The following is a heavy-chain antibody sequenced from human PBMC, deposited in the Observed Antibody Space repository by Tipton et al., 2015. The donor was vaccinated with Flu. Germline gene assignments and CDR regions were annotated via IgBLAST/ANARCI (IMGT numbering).Heavy chain of an antibody. CDR1: GFTFDSYS. CDR3: ARTGYSYGWENAYYFDS. CDR2: ISDDGSTK. D-gene: IGHD5-18*01. Sequence: SLRLSCAASGFTFDSYSMHWVRQAPGKGLEWVAVISDDGSTKYYADSVKGRFTISRDNSRNTLYLQMNSLSTEDTAVYYCARTGYSYGWENAYYFDSWGLGTRVSVSS. V-gene: IGHV3-30*04. J-gene: IGHJ4*02.